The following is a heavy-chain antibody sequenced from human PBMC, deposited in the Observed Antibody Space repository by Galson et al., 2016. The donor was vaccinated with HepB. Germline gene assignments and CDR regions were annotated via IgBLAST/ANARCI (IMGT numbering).Heavy chain of an antibody. CDR1: GSTFSSSSYY. CDR2: MYYRGSA. Sequence: SETLSLTCTVSGSTFSSSSYYWGWIRQPPGKGLEWIGYMYYRGSAYYNSSLTSRVTISGDTSKNQFSLNLRSVTATDTAVYYCARPSCGPFNWFDPWGQGILVTVSS. J-gene: IGHJ5*02. CDR3: ARPSCGPFNWFDP. V-gene: IGHV4-39*01.